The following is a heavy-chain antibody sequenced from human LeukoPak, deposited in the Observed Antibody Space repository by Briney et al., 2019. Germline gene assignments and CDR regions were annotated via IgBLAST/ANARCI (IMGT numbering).Heavy chain of an antibody. J-gene: IGHJ4*02. V-gene: IGHV4-4*09. Sequence: ASETLSLTCTVSGGSISSYYWSWIRQPPGKGLEWIGYIYTSGSTNYNPSLKSRVTISVDTSKNQFSLKLSSVTAADTAVYYCAETGGYNGGIFDYWGQGTLVTVSS. CDR3: AETGGYNGGIFDY. D-gene: IGHD5-24*01. CDR1: GGSISSYY. CDR2: IYTSGST.